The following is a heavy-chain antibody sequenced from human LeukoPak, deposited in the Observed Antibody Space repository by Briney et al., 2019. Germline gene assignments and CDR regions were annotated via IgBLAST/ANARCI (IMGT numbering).Heavy chain of an antibody. CDR2: ISSSGSNI. Sequence: GGSLRLSCAASGFTFSSYEMNGPRQAPGKALEWVSYISSSGSNIYYADPVKGRFTISRDNAKNSLYLQMNSLRAEDTAVYYCARGRPRLTQDNWFDPWGQGTLVTVSS. D-gene: IGHD2-21*02. J-gene: IGHJ5*02. CDR3: ARGRPRLTQDNWFDP. CDR1: GFTFSSYE. V-gene: IGHV3-48*03.